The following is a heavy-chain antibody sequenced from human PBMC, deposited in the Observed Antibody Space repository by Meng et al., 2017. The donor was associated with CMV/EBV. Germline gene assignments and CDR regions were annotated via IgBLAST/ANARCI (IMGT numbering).Heavy chain of an antibody. CDR1: GFTFSSYG. CDR3: AKESYFDILTGPIEY. V-gene: IGHV3-9*01. Sequence: GGSLRLSCAASGFTFSSYGMHWVRQTPGKGLGWVSGISWNRGSIDYADSVKDRFTISRDNAKSSLYLQMNSLRAEDTALYYCAKESYFDILTGPIEYWGRGTLVTVSS. J-gene: IGHJ2*01. CDR2: ISWNRGSI. D-gene: IGHD3-9*01.